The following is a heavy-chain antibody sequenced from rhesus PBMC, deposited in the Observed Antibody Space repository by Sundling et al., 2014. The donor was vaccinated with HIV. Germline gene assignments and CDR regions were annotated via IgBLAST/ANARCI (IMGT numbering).Heavy chain of an antibody. V-gene: IGHV1-200*01. D-gene: IGHD1-1*01. J-gene: IGHJ6*01. CDR2: VDPTNGNT. CDR3: ATDLELYSYALDS. CDR1: GYTFTTYS. Sequence: QVQLVQSGAEVKKPGASVKLSCKASGYTFTTYSIYWVRQAPGQGLEWMGWVDPTNGNTGYAQKFQGRVTMTRDTSTTTAYMELNSLRSEDTAVYYCATDLELYSYALDSWGQGVVVTVSS.